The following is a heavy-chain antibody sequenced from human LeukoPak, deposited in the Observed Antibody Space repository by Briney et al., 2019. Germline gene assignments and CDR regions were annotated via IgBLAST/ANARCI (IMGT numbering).Heavy chain of an antibody. D-gene: IGHD3-9*01. CDR3: ARDRGDDINWFDP. Sequence: ASVKVSCKASGYTFTGYYMHWVRPAPGQGLEWMGWINPNSGGTNYAQKFQGRVTMTRDTSISTAYMELSRLRSDDTAVYYCARDRGDDINWFDPWGQGTLVTVSS. V-gene: IGHV1-2*02. CDR1: GYTFTGYY. J-gene: IGHJ5*02. CDR2: INPNSGGT.